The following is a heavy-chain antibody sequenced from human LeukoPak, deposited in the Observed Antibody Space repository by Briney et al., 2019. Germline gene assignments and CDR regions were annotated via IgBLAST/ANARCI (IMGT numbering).Heavy chain of an antibody. CDR1: GGSISSGGYY. J-gene: IGHJ4*02. CDR2: IYYSGST. CDR3: AREPRRDGYNLDY. Sequence: NSSQTLSLTCTVSGGSISSGGYYWTWIRQPPGKGLEWIGSIYYSGSTYYNPSLKSRVTISVDTSKNQFSLKLSSVTAADTAVYYCAREPRRDGYNLDYWGQGTLVTVSS. D-gene: IGHD5-24*01. V-gene: IGHV4-39*07.